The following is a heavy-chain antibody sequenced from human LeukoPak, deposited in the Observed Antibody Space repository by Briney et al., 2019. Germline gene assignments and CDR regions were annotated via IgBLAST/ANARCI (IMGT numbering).Heavy chain of an antibody. Sequence: PGGSLRLSCAASGFTFSSYGMHWVRQAPGKGLEWVAFIRYDGSNKYYADSVKGRFTISRDNSKNTLYLQMNSLRAEDTAVYYCANREGSSWMIGDYWGQGTLVTVSS. J-gene: IGHJ4*02. CDR3: ANREGSSWMIGDY. CDR1: GFTFSSYG. CDR2: IRYDGSNK. V-gene: IGHV3-30*02. D-gene: IGHD6-13*01.